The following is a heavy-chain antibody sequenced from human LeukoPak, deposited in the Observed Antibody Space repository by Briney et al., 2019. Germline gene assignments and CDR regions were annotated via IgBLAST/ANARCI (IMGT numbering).Heavy chain of an antibody. V-gene: IGHV3-48*03. CDR2: ISGSGSLI. J-gene: IGHJ4*02. CDR3: ARVLH. Sequence: GGSLRLSCAASGFTFSSYAMSWVRQAPGKGLEWVSSISGSGSLIYYADSVKGRFTTSRDNAKNSLYLQMNSVTAEDTAVYYCARVLHWGRGTMVTVSS. CDR1: GFTFSSYA.